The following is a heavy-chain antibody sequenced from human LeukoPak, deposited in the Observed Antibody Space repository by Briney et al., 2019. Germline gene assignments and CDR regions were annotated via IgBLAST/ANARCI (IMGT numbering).Heavy chain of an antibody. Sequence: GGSLRLSCAASGFTVSSNYMSSVRQAPGKGLEWVSVIYSGGSTQYADSVKGRFTISRDNSKKTLYLQMDSLRAEDTAVYYCARSHSSSWLYYFEYWGQGTLVTVSS. J-gene: IGHJ4*02. D-gene: IGHD6-13*01. CDR3: ARSHSSSWLYYFEY. CDR1: GFTVSSNY. CDR2: IYSGGST. V-gene: IGHV3-66*01.